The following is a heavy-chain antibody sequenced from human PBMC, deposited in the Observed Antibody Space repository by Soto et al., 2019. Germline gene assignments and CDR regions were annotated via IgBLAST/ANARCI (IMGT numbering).Heavy chain of an antibody. V-gene: IGHV4-34*01. J-gene: IGHJ6*02. CDR2: INHSGST. CDR3: ARGSRGDGFGGSYYYYYGMDV. Sequence: SETLSLTWVVDGGSLCGFYGSAIRQPPGTGLEWIGEINHSGSTKYNPSLKSRVTISVDTSKNQFSLKLSSVTAADTAVYYCARGSRGDGFGGSYYYYYGMDVWGQGTTVT. CDR1: GGSLCGFY. D-gene: IGHD3-10*01.